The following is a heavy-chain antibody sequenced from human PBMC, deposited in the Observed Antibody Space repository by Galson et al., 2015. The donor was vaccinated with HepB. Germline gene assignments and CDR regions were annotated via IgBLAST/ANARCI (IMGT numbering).Heavy chain of an antibody. CDR3: ARHRFFCATTTCTLGMDV. Sequence: LSLTCTVSGDSISRHYWNWIRQAPGKGLEWVGYFYNSGSTNYNPSLKSRVTISVDTSKNQFSLTLNSVTAADTAVYYCARHRFFCATTTCTLGMDVWGQGTTVTVSS. J-gene: IGHJ6*02. CDR2: FYNSGST. D-gene: IGHD1-26*01. V-gene: IGHV4-59*11. CDR1: GDSISRHY.